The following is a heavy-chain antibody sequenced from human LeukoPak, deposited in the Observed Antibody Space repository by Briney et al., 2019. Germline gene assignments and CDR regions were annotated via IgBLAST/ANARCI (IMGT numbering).Heavy chain of an antibody. Sequence: PGGSLRLSCVASGFTFNNYWMNWGRQAPGKGLEWVAKIKQDGSEKFYVDSVKGRFTISRDNAKNSLYLQMDSLRAEDTAVYYCARYGGYPLFDYWGQGTLVTVSS. CDR1: GFTFNNYW. D-gene: IGHD4-23*01. CDR2: IKQDGSEK. CDR3: ARYGGYPLFDY. V-gene: IGHV3-7*05. J-gene: IGHJ4*02.